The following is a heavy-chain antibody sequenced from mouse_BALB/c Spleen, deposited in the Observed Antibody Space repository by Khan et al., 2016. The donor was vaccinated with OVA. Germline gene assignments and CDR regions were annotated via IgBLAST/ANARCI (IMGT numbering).Heavy chain of an antibody. CDR3: ARTARIKY. D-gene: IGHD1-2*01. V-gene: IGHV3-2*02. CDR2: ISYSGST. Sequence: QLEESGPGLVKPSQSLSLTCTVTGYSITSGYGWNWIRQFPGNKLECMGYISYSGSTNYNPYLKSRISITRDTSKNQFFLQLNSVTTEDTATYYCARTARIKYWGQGTTLTVSS. J-gene: IGHJ2*01. CDR1: GYSITSGYG.